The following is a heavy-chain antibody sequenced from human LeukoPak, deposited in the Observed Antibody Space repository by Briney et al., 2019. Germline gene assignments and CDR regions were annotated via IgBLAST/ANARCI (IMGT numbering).Heavy chain of an antibody. CDR2: IFYSGST. CDR1: GGSISSYY. CDR3: ARDNSRIAAAGTFNWFDP. V-gene: IGHV4-59*01. J-gene: IGHJ5*02. Sequence: ASETLSLTCTVSGGSISSYYWSWIRQPPGKGLEWIGYIFYSGSTNYNPSLKSRVTISVDTSKNQFSLKLSSVTAADTAVYYCARDNSRIAAAGTFNWFDPWGQGTLVTVSS. D-gene: IGHD6-13*01.